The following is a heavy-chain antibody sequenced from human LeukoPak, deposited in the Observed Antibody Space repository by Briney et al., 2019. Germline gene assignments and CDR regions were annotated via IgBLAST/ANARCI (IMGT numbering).Heavy chain of an antibody. J-gene: IGHJ4*02. V-gene: IGHV3-43*01. CDR2: ISWDGGST. Sequence: GGSLRLSCAASGFTFADYTMHWVRQAPGKGLEWASLISWDGGSTYYADSVKGRFTISRDNSKNSLYLQMNSLRTEDTALYYCAKHMALRTYYYRSGSLQIDYWGQGTLVTVSS. CDR3: AKHMALRTYYYRSGSLQIDY. D-gene: IGHD3-10*01. CDR1: GFTFADYT.